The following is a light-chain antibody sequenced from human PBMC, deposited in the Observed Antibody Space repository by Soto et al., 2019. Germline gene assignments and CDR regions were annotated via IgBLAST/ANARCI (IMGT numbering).Light chain of an antibody. Sequence: AIQLTQSPSSLSASVGDRVTITCRASQGISSLLAWYQQKPGKAPNLLIYNASSFESGVPSRFSGSGSGTDFTLTISSLQPEDFATYYCQQFIGYPLTFGGGTKVEIK. V-gene: IGKV1-13*02. CDR2: NAS. CDR3: QQFIGYPLT. CDR1: QGISSL. J-gene: IGKJ4*01.